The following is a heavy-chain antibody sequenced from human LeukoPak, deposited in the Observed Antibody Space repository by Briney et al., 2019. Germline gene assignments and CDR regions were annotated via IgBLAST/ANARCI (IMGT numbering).Heavy chain of an antibody. CDR2: IYSGGST. CDR3: ARDKAAGTSWFDP. CDR1: GFTVGSNY. V-gene: IGHV3-53*01. J-gene: IGHJ5*02. Sequence: GGSLRLSCAASGFTVGSNYMSWVRQAPGKGLEWVSVIYSGGSTYYADSVKGRFTISRDNSKNTLYLQMNSLRAEDTAVYYCARDKAAGTSWFDPWGQGTLVTVSS. D-gene: IGHD6-13*01.